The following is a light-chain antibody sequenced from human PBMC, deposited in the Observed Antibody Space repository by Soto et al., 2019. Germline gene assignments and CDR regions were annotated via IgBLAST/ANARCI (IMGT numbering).Light chain of an antibody. CDR2: GAS. CDR1: QSVSSN. V-gene: IGKV3-15*01. J-gene: IGKJ1*01. Sequence: EIVMTQSPATLSVSPGGRATLSCRASQSVSSNLAWYQQKPGQAPRLLIYGASTRATGFPARFSGSGSGTEFTLTISSLQSEDFAVYYCQQYNSFIWTFGQGTKVDIK. CDR3: QQYNSFIWT.